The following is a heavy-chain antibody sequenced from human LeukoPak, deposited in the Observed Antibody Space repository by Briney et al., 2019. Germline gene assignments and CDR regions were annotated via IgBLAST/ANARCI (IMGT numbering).Heavy chain of an antibody. V-gene: IGHV4-61*02. CDR2: IYSSGST. CDR1: GGSISSGSYY. Sequence: SETLSLTCTVSGGSISSGSYYWGWIRQPAGRGLEWIGRIYSSGSTNYNPSLKSRVTISLDTSKNQFSLKLSSVTAADTAVYYCARQYSDILTGYHRGELYWYFDLWGRGTLVTVSS. J-gene: IGHJ2*01. CDR3: ARQYSDILTGYHRGELYWYFDL. D-gene: IGHD3-9*01.